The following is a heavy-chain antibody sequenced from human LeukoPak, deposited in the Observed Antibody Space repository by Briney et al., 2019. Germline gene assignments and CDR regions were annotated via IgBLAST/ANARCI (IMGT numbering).Heavy chain of an antibody. CDR1: GFTFSSYA. CDR2: IRYDANNK. CDR3: AKDVRYFDP. Sequence: PGGSLRLSCAASGFTFSSYAMHWVRQAPGKGLEWVTFIRYDANNKYYADSVKGRFTISRDNSKNTLYLQMNSLRAEDTAVYYCAKDVRYFDPWGQGTLVTVSS. D-gene: IGHD3-9*01. V-gene: IGHV3-30*02. J-gene: IGHJ5*02.